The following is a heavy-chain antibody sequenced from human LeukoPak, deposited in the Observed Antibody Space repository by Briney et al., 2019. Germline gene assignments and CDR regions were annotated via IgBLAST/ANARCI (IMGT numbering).Heavy chain of an antibody. D-gene: IGHD4-11*01. Sequence: GGSLRLSCAASGVTFSSHSMNWIRQAPGKGLEWISFIDYGGSPIYYADSVKGRFGISRDDAKNPLYLHMTSLRAEDTAIYYCAREYDSRARFDPWGQGTLVTVSS. CDR3: AREYDSRARFDP. CDR2: IDYGGSPI. CDR1: GVTFSSHS. V-gene: IGHV3-48*01. J-gene: IGHJ5*02.